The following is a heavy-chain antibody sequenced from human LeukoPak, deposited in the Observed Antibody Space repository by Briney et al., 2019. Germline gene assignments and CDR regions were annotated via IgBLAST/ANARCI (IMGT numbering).Heavy chain of an antibody. CDR2: IYYSGST. J-gene: IGHJ4*02. CDR1: GGSICSDGYY. CDR3: DKLELTLWAFDY. V-gene: IGHV4-30-4*01. D-gene: IGHD1-7*01. Sequence: PSETLSLTLTVSGGSICSDGYYWGGIRQPPGKGLEWIGYIYYSGSTYYNPSLKSRVTISVDTSKNQFPLKVGSVTAADTAVYYCDKLELTLWAFDYWGQGTMVTVSS.